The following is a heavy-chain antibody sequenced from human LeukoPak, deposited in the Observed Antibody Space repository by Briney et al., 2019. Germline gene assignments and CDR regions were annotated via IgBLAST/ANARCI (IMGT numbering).Heavy chain of an antibody. CDR3: ARESCSSTSCFFDY. V-gene: IGHV3-7*01. Sequence: GGSLRLSCAASGFTFINAWMGWVRQAPGKGLEWVANIKQDGSEKYYVDSVKGRFTISRDNAKNSLYLQMNSLRAEDTAVYYCARESCSSTSCFFDYWGQGTLVTVSS. J-gene: IGHJ4*02. D-gene: IGHD2-2*01. CDR1: GFTFINAW. CDR2: IKQDGSEK.